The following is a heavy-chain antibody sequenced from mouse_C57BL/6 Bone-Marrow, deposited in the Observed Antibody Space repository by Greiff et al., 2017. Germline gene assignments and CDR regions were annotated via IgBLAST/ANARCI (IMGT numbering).Heavy chain of an antibody. J-gene: IGHJ1*03. CDR3: AGNFYWYFDV. Sequence: DVHLVESGGDLVKPGGSLKLSCAASGFTFSSYTMSWVRQTPEKRLEWVATISGGGGNTYYPDSVKGRFTISRDNAKNTLYLQMSSLRSEDTALYYCAGNFYWYFDVWGTGTTVTVSS. V-gene: IGHV5-9*01. CDR1: GFTFSSYT. CDR2: ISGGGGNT.